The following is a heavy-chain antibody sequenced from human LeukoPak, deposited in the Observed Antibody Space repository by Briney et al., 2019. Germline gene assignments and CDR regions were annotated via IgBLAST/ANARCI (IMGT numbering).Heavy chain of an antibody. CDR3: ARDFFGGFVGHGMDV. V-gene: IGHV4-59*01. J-gene: IGHJ6*02. Sequence: SETLSLTCTVSSGSISSYYWSWIRQPPGKGLEWIGYIYYSGSTNYNPSLKSRVTISVDTSKNQFSLKLSSVTAADTAVYYCARDFFGGFVGHGMDVWGQGTTVTLSS. CDR2: IYYSGST. CDR1: SGSISSYY. D-gene: IGHD3-16*01.